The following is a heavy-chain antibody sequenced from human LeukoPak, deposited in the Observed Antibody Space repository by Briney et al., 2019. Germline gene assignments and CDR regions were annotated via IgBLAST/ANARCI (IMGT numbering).Heavy chain of an antibody. V-gene: IGHV3-21*04. D-gene: IGHD1-26*01. CDR1: GFTFSSYT. Sequence: GGSLRLSCAASGFTFSSYTMNWVRQAPGKGLEWVSSITSSSSFIYYADSLKGRFTISRDNAKNSLYLQMNSLRAEDTALYYCAKDNQWELRGGAFDIWGQGTMVTVSS. CDR2: ITSSSSFI. J-gene: IGHJ3*02. CDR3: AKDNQWELRGGAFDI.